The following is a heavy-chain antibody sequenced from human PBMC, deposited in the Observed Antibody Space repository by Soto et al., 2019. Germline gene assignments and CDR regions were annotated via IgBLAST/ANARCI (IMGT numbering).Heavy chain of an antibody. Sequence: GASVKVSCKASGYTFTNFGISWVRQAPGQGLEWMGWISAYNGNTNYAQNFQGRVTMTTDTSTSTAYMELRSLRSDDTAVYYCARGTDRLIVTTTRTDFWGQGTLVTVPS. J-gene: IGHJ4*02. CDR2: ISAYNGNT. CDR1: GYTFTNFG. V-gene: IGHV1-18*01. D-gene: IGHD5-12*01. CDR3: ARGTDRLIVTTTRTDF.